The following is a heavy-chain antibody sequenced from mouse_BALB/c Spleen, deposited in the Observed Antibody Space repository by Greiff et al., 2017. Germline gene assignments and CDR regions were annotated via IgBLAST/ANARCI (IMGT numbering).Heavy chain of an antibody. CDR1: GFSFTSYG. CDR2: IWAGGST. D-gene: IGHD2-14*01. V-gene: IGHV2-9*02. Sequence: VQLQQSGPGLVAPSQSLSITCTVSGFSFTSYGVHWVRQPPGKGLEWLGVIWAGGSTNYNSALMSRLSISKDYSKSQVFLKMNSLQTDDTAMYYCAKDGDRYDNGYYAMDYWGQGTSVTVLS. CDR3: AKDGDRYDNGYYAMDY. J-gene: IGHJ4*01.